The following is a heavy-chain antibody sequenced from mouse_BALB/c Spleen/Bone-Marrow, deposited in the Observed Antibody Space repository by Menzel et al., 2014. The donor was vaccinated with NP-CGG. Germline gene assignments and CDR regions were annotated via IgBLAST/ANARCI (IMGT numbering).Heavy chain of an antibody. CDR2: ISTYYGNT. Sequence: VQLQQSGPELVRPGVPVKISCKGSSYTFTDYAMHWVKQSHARSLEWIGVISTYYGNTNYNQKFKGKATMTVDKSSSTAYMELARLTSEDSAVYYCARGLLPLDYWGQGTSVTVSS. J-gene: IGHJ4*01. V-gene: IGHV1-67*01. D-gene: IGHD1-1*01. CDR3: ARGLLPLDY. CDR1: SYTFTDYA.